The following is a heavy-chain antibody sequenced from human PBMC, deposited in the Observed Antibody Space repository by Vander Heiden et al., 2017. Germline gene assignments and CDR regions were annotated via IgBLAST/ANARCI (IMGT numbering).Heavy chain of an antibody. Sequence: EVQLVESGGGSVQPGGSRRLSCVGSGFTFGQYYIHWMRQAPGKGLVWVSNINSDGSITNYADSARGRFTISRDNARSTVYLQMNDLRAEDTAVYYCARGNCGMDVWGQGSTVTVSS. CDR2: INSDGSIT. CDR3: ARGNCGMDV. CDR1: GFTFGQYY. V-gene: IGHV3-74*01. J-gene: IGHJ6*02.